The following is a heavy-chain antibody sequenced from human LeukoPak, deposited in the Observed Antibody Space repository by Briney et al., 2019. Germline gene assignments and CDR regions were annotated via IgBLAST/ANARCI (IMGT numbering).Heavy chain of an antibody. Sequence: GGSLRLSCAASGFSFNICWMSWVRQAPGKGLEWVANINHDGSEKYYVDSVKGRFTISRDNFKNTLYLHMDSLRVEDTALYYCAKRRQYSSTHFHFDYWGQGTLITVSS. V-gene: IGHV3-7*03. J-gene: IGHJ4*02. CDR1: GFSFNICW. D-gene: IGHD6-13*01. CDR3: AKRRQYSSTHFHFDY. CDR2: INHDGSEK.